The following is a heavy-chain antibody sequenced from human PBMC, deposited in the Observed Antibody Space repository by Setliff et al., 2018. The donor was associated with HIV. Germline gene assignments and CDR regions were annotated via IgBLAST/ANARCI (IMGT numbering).Heavy chain of an antibody. J-gene: IGHJ4*02. CDR1: GGSISTYF. Sequence: SETLSLTCTVSGGSISTYFWTWIRQPPGKGLEWIRYIYTSGSTNYNPSLKSRVTISVDTSKNQFSLKLSSVTAADTAVYYCARGSFIGDYYYFDYWGQGTLVTVSS. CDR2: IYTSGST. D-gene: IGHD3-10*01. V-gene: IGHV4-4*08. CDR3: ARGSFIGDYYYFDY.